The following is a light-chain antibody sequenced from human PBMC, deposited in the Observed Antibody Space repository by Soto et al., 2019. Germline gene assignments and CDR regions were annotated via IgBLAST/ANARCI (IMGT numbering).Light chain of an antibody. Sequence: QSVLTQPPSVSGAPGQRVTISCTGSRSNIGAGFDVHWYQQLPGTAPKLLIYGNSNRPSGVPDRFSGSKSGTSASLAISGLQAEDEADYYCHSYDSNLTISVFGTGTKLTVL. CDR1: RSNIGAGFD. CDR3: HSYDSNLTISV. V-gene: IGLV1-40*01. J-gene: IGLJ1*01. CDR2: GNS.